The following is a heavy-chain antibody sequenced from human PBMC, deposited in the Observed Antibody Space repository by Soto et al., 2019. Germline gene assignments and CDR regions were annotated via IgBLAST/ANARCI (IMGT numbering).Heavy chain of an antibody. Sequence: QVQLVQSGAEVKKPGASVKVSCKASGYTFTNFGISWVRQAPGQGLEWLGWISAYNGNTNYAQKFEGRVTMTTDTSTSAAYVEVRSLRLDDTAVYYGARGGTPIDYWGQGTLVTVSS. D-gene: IGHD3-16*01. CDR3: ARGGTPIDY. CDR1: GYTFTNFG. CDR2: ISAYNGNT. J-gene: IGHJ4*02. V-gene: IGHV1-18*01.